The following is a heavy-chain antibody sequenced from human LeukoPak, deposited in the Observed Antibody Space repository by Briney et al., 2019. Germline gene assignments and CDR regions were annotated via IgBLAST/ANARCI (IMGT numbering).Heavy chain of an antibody. Sequence: ASVKVSCKASGYTFTGYYMHWVRQAPGQGLEWMGWINPNSGGTNYAQKFQGRVTMTRDTSISTAYMELSRLRSDDTAVYYCARESLDDDAFDIWGQGTMVTVSS. J-gene: IGHJ3*02. V-gene: IGHV1-2*02. CDR3: ARESLDDDAFDI. CDR2: INPNSGGT. CDR1: GYTFTGYY.